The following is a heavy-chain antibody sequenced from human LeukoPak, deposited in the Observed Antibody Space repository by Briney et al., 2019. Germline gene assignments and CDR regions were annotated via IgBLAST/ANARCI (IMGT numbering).Heavy chain of an antibody. Sequence: GGSLRLSCAASGFTFSSYVLNWVRQAPGKGLEWVSGISDSGGGTYYADSVKGRFTISRDNSKNTLYLQMNSLRAEDTAVYYCAKLPGRAADYWGQGTLVTVSS. CDR3: AKLPGRAADY. CDR2: ISDSGGGT. V-gene: IGHV3-23*01. CDR1: GFTFSSYV. J-gene: IGHJ4*02.